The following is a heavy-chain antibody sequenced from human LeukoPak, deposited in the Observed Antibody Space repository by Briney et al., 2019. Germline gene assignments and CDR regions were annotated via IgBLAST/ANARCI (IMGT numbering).Heavy chain of an antibody. CDR2: IYSGGST. Sequence: GGSLRLSCAASGFTVSSNYMSWVRQAPGKGLEWVSVIYSGGSTYYADSVKGGFTISRDNSKNTLYLQMNSLRAEDTAVYYCARTKGGGYCSGGSCPPMYYLDYWGQGTLVTVSS. D-gene: IGHD2-15*01. CDR1: GFTVSSNY. V-gene: IGHV3-66*01. CDR3: ARTKGGGYCSGGSCPPMYYLDY. J-gene: IGHJ4*02.